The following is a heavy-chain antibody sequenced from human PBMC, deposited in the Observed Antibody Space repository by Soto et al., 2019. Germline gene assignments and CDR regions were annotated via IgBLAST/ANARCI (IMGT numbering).Heavy chain of an antibody. V-gene: IGHV3-20*04. CDR2: INWNGGST. J-gene: IGHJ4*02. CDR3: ARGRTSGSCYHPGSPYFDY. CDR1: GCTFDDYG. D-gene: IGHD1-26*01. Sequence: EVQLMESGGGVVRPGGSLRLSCAASGCTFDDYGMSWVRQAPGKGLEWVSGINWNGGSTGYADSVKGRFTISRDNAKNSLYLQMNSLRAEDTALYYCARGRTSGSCYHPGSPYFDYWGQGTLVTVSS.